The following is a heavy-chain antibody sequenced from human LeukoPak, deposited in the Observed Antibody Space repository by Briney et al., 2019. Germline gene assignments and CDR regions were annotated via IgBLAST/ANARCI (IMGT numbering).Heavy chain of an antibody. CDR1: GGSINNYY. J-gene: IGHJ4*02. CDR2: IYYSGST. V-gene: IGHV4-59*01. Sequence: KPSETLSLTCTVSGGSINNYYWSWIRQPPGKGLEWIGYIYYSGSTSYNPSLKSRVTISLDTSKKQFSLELTSVTAADTAVYYCARWGGISPIDYWGQGILVTVSS. CDR3: ARWGGISPIDY. D-gene: IGHD1-26*01.